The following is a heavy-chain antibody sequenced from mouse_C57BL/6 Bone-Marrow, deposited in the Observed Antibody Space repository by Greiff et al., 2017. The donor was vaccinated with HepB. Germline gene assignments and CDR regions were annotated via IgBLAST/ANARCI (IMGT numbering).Heavy chain of an antibody. J-gene: IGHJ1*03. Sequence: EVQVVESGPELVKPGASVKISCKASGYSFTDYNMNWVKQSNGKSLEWIGVINPNYGTTSYNQKFKGKATLTVDQSSSIAYMQLNSLTSEDSAVYYCARYYYGSSYWGYFDVWGTGTTVTVSS. V-gene: IGHV1-39*01. CDR3: ARYYYGSSYWGYFDV. CDR2: INPNYGTT. D-gene: IGHD1-1*01. CDR1: GYSFTDYN.